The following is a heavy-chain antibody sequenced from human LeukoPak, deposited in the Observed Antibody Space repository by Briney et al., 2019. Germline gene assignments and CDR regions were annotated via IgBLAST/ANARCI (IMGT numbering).Heavy chain of an antibody. Sequence: PGGSLRLSCAASEFTFSSYGMHWVRQAPGKGLEWVSVISGSDGSTYYADSVKGRFTISRDNSKNTLYLQMNSLRAEDTAVFYCAKPRGEEWLVGLYDAFDIWGQGTMVTVSS. CDR2: ISGSDGST. CDR3: AKPRGEEWLVGLYDAFDI. CDR1: EFTFSSYG. D-gene: IGHD6-19*01. V-gene: IGHV3-23*01. J-gene: IGHJ3*02.